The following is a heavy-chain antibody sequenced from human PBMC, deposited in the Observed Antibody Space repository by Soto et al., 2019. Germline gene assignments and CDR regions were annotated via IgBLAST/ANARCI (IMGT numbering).Heavy chain of an antibody. Sequence: QVQLQESGPGLVKPSKTLSLTCTVSGGSISSYHWTWIRQAPGKGLEWIGNIYYSGTTNYNPSLKSRVTISIDTSKKQFSLKLSSVTAADTVVYYCARHRGMGLFDYWGQGTLVTVSS. V-gene: IGHV4-59*08. J-gene: IGHJ4*02. CDR3: ARHRGMGLFDY. CDR1: GGSISSYH. D-gene: IGHD2-8*01. CDR2: IYYSGTT.